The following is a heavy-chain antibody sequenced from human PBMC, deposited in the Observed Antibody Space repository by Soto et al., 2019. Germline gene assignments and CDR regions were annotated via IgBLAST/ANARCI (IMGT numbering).Heavy chain of an antibody. CDR3: ARDNAAYYYMDV. CDR2: IYSGGST. Sequence: GGSLRLSCAASAFSVSSNYISLVRQAPGKGLEWVSVIYSGGSTYYADFVKDRFTISRDNSKNTLYLQMNNLTAEDISVYYYARDNAAYYYMDVWGKGTTDTVSS. V-gene: IGHV3-66*01. CDR1: AFSVSSNY. J-gene: IGHJ6*03. D-gene: IGHD6-25*01.